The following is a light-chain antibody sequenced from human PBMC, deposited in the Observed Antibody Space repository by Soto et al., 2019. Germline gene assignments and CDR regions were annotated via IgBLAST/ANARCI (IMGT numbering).Light chain of an antibody. CDR1: QSINSRY. CDR3: QQFGSSPGFT. J-gene: IGKJ3*01. Sequence: EIVLTQSPGTLSLSPGERATLSCRASQSINSRYLAWYQQKPGQAPRLLNYGASSRATGIPDRFSGSGSWTDFTLSISRLEPEDFAVYYCQQFGSSPGFTFGPGTKVDIK. CDR2: GAS. V-gene: IGKV3-20*01.